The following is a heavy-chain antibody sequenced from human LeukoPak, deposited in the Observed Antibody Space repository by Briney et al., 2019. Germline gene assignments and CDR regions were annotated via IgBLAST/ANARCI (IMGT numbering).Heavy chain of an antibody. J-gene: IGHJ4*02. CDR2: ISGSGGST. Sequence: GGSLRLSCAASGFTFSSYAMHWVRQAPGKGLEWVSAISGSGGSTYYADSVKGRFTISRDNSKNTLYLQMNSLRAEDTAVYYCAKTVRGVIAYYFDYWGQGTLVTVSS. CDR3: AKTVRGVIAYYFDY. V-gene: IGHV3-23*01. CDR1: GFTFSSYA. D-gene: IGHD3-10*01.